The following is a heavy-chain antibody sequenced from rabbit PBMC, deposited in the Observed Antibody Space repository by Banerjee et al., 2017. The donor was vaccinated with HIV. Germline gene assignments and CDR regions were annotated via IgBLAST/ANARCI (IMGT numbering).Heavy chain of an antibody. J-gene: IGHJ4*01. CDR3: ARGFGTVGNAYFNL. CDR1: GFDFSTNT. V-gene: IGHV1S40*01. Sequence: QSLEESGGDLVKPGASLTLTCTASGFDFSTNTMCWVRQAPGKGLEWIGCIGTGSGNTYYASWAKGRFTISKASWTTVTLQMTSLTAADTATYFCARGFGTVGNAYFNLWGPGTLVTVS. D-gene: IGHD5-1*01. CDR2: IGTGSGNT.